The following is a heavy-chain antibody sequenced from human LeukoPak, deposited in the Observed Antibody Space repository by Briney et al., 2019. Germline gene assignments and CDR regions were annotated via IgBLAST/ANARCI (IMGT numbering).Heavy chain of an antibody. CDR2: INHSGST. J-gene: IGHJ6*03. V-gene: IGHV4-34*01. CDR1: GGSFSGYY. D-gene: IGHD6-6*01. CDR3: ARDRSSSSGRYYYYYMDV. Sequence: SETLSLTRAVSGGSFSGYYWSWIRQPPGKGLEWIGEINHSGSTNYNPSLKSRVTISVDTSKNQFSLKLSSVTAADTAVYYCARDRSSSSGRYYYYYMDVWGKGTTVTVSS.